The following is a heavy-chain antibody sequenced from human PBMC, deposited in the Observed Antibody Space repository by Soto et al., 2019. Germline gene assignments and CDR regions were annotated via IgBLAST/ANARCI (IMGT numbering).Heavy chain of an antibody. V-gene: IGHV1-69*02. CDR2: IIPILGIA. CDR3: AKGDLESPTRHYYYMDV. Sequence: SVKVSGKASGGTFSSYTISWVRQAPGQGLEWMGRIIPILGIANYAQKFQGRVTITADKSTSTAYMELSSLRSEDTAVYYCAKGDLESPTRHYYYMDVCGKGTTGTVSS. D-gene: IGHD3-3*01. J-gene: IGHJ6*03. CDR1: GGTFSSYT.